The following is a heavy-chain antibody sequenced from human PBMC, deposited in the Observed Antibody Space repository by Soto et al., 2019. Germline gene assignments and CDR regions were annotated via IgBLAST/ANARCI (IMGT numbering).Heavy chain of an antibody. CDR1: GYIFRRYG. V-gene: IGHV1-18*04. J-gene: IGHJ6*02. CDR3: AREAAAERNYYGLDV. CDR2: ISGYNGNT. D-gene: IGHD6-13*01. Sequence: QVQLVQSGPEVRKPGASVKVSCKASGYIFRRYGTSWVRQPPGQGLEWMAWISGYNGNTKFGERVQGRVNVTTDTSTSTAYMELRSLRSDDTAVYYCAREAAAERNYYGLDVWGQGTTVIVSS.